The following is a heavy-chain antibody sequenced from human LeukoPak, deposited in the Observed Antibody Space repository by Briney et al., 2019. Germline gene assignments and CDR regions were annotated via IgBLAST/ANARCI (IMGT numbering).Heavy chain of an antibody. CDR2: IIPIFGTA. D-gene: IGHD2-2*01. CDR1: GGTFSSYA. V-gene: IGHV1-69*13. Sequence: SVKVSCKASGGTFSSYAISWVRQAPGQGLEWMGGIIPIFGTANYAQKFQGRVTITADESTSTAYMELSSLRSEDTAVYYCARVGGYCSSTSCYDNWFDPWGQETLVTVSS. CDR3: ARVGGYCSSTSCYDNWFDP. J-gene: IGHJ5*02.